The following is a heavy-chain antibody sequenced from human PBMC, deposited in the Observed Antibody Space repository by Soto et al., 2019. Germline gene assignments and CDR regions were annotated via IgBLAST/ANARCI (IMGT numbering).Heavy chain of an antibody. Sequence: QVQLVESGGGVVQPGRSLRLSCAASGFTFSSYAVHWVRQAPGKGLEWVAVISHDGSNKYYADSVKGRFTISRDNSKNTRYLQMNSLRAEDTAVYYCARDQSTGWYSAAVGDYWGQGTLVTVSS. V-gene: IGHV3-30-3*01. D-gene: IGHD6-19*01. CDR2: ISHDGSNK. CDR3: ARDQSTGWYSAAVGDY. J-gene: IGHJ4*02. CDR1: GFTFSSYA.